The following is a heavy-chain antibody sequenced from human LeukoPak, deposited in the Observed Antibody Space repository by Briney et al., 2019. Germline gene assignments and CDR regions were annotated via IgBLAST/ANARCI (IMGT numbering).Heavy chain of an antibody. CDR2: FNPRGSSA. CDR3: ARDPIKSNWFSENWFDP. Sequence: ASVKVSCKTSGYTFVNYYIHWVRQAPGQGLEWMGIFNPRGSSARYAHNFQGRLTMTRDTSTTTVYMELSSLRSEDTAVYYCARDPIKSNWFSENWFDPWGQGTPVTVSS. CDR1: GYTFVNYY. V-gene: IGHV1-46*01. D-gene: IGHD3-10*01. J-gene: IGHJ5*02.